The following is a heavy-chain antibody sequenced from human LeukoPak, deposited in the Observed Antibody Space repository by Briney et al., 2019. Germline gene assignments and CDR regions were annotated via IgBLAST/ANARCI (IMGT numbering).Heavy chain of an antibody. CDR2: ISGSGGST. V-gene: IGHV3-23*01. CDR3: ARVSPDYGDLYFDY. CDR1: GFTFSSYA. J-gene: IGHJ4*02. D-gene: IGHD4-17*01. Sequence: GGSLRLSCAASGFTFSSYAMSWVRQAPGKGLEWVSAISGSGGSTYYADSVKGRFTISRDNSKNTLYLQMNSLRAEDTAMYYCARVSPDYGDLYFDYWGQGTLITVSS.